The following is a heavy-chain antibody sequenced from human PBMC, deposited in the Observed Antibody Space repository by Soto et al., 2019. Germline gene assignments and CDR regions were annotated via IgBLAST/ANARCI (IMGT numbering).Heavy chain of an antibody. CDR3: GRGRSGQIVVFY. CDR1: GYTFTGHY. Sequence: ASVKVSCKASGYTFTGHYIHWLRQAPEQGPEWMGEIGPESGATRYAQKFQGRVTMTRDTSITTVYMELKNLSPDDAAVYYCGRGRSGQIVVFYWGQGTPVTVSS. V-gene: IGHV1-2*02. CDR2: IGPESGAT. J-gene: IGHJ4*02. D-gene: IGHD1-26*01.